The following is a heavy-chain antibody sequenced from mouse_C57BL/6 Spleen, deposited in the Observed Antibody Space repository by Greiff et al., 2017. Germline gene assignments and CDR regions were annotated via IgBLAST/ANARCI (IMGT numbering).Heavy chain of an antibody. V-gene: IGHV10-1*01. J-gene: IGHJ2*01. CDR1: GFSFNTYA. Sequence: EVKLVESGGGLVQPKGSLKLSCAASGFSFNTYAMNWVRQAPGKGLEWVARIRSKSNNYATYYADSVKDRFTISRDDSESMLYLQMNNLKTEDTAMYYCVSHYYDSNDYYFDYWGQGTTLTVSS. D-gene: IGHD1-1*01. CDR3: VSHYYDSNDYYFDY. CDR2: IRSKSNNYAT.